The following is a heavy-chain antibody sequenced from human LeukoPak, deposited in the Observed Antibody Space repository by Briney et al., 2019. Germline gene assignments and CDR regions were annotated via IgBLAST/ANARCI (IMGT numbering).Heavy chain of an antibody. D-gene: IGHD3-16*01. V-gene: IGHV4-38-2*02. CDR3: AREGAVPGIDP. CDR1: GYSITSGFS. CDR2: ISHRGST. Sequence: SETLSLTCAVFGYSITSGFSWGWIRPPPGKGLEWIGTISHRGSTDYKSTLESRLTISMDTSKNQFSLRLTSVTAADTAVYYCAREGAVPGIDPWGRGTLVSVSS. J-gene: IGHJ5*02.